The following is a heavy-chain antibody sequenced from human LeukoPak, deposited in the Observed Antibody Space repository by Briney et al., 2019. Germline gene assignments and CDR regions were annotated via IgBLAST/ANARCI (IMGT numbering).Heavy chain of an antibody. CDR2: INPNSGV. V-gene: IGHV1-2*02. CDR3: ASYDSSAGY. D-gene: IGHD3-22*01. J-gene: IGHJ4*02. CDR1: GYTFTGYY. Sequence: ASVKVSCKAPGYTFTGYYMHWVRQAPGQGLEWMGWINPNSGVKYAQKFQGRVTMNRDTSISTAYMELTRLRSDDTAVYYCASYDSSAGYWGQGTLVTVSS.